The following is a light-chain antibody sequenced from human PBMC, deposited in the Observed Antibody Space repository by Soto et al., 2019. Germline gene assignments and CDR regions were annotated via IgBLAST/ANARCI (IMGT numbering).Light chain of an antibody. Sequence: EIVLPQSPATLSLSPGERATLSCRASQSVSSYLAWYQQKPGQAPRLLIYDASNRATGIPARFSGGGSGTDFTLTISSLEPEDFAVDYCQQRFNWPRFTFGQGTKLEIK. V-gene: IGKV3-11*01. J-gene: IGKJ2*01. CDR2: DAS. CDR1: QSVSSY. CDR3: QQRFNWPRFT.